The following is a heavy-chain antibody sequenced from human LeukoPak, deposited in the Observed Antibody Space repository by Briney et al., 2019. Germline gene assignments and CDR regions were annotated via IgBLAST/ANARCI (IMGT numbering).Heavy chain of an antibody. J-gene: IGHJ4*02. Sequence: SETLSLTCTVSGASISSITYYWGWIRQPPGKGLEWIGSIYYSGSTYYTTSLKSRVTISIDTSNNQFSLKLTSVTAADTAVYYCARYHSIWGLNYWGQGTLVTVSS. CDR1: GASISSITYY. D-gene: IGHD4-11*01. V-gene: IGHV4-39*01. CDR3: ARYHSIWGLNY. CDR2: IYYSGST.